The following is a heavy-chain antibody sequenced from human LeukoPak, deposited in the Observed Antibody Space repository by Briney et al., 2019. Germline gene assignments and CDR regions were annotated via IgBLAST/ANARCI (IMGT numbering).Heavy chain of an antibody. V-gene: IGHV1-2*02. CDR3: ASGSVYDILTGYYNNYYYMDV. J-gene: IGHJ6*03. D-gene: IGHD3-9*01. Sequence: ASVKVSCKASGYTFTGYYMHWVRQAPGQGLEWVGWINPNSGGTNYAQKFQGRVTMTRDTSISTAYMELSRLRSDDTAVYYCASGSVYDILTGYYNNYYYMDVWGKGTTVTISS. CDR2: INPNSGGT. CDR1: GYTFTGYY.